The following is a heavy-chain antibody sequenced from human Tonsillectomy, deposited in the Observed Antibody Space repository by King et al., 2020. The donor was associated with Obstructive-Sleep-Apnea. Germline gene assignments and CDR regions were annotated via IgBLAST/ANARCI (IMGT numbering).Heavy chain of an antibody. CDR2: INYSGRT. J-gene: IGHJ5*02. CDR1: GGSISSGDYY. V-gene: IGHV4-39*07. Sequence: LQLQESSPGQVKPSETLSLRCTVSGGSISSGDYYWGWIRQPPGKGLEWIASINYSGRTYYSPSFKSRVIISLDTSKNQFSLTLTSVTAADTAMYYCATEXGNSGNRWFAPXGQGTLVTVSS. D-gene: IGHD1-1*01. CDR3: ATEXGNSGNRWFAP.